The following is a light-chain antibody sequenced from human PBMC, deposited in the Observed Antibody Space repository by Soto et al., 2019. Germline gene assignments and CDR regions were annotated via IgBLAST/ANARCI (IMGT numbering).Light chain of an antibody. CDR2: GAS. J-gene: IGKJ3*01. CDR1: QSVDSN. V-gene: IGKV3-15*01. CDR3: HQYNNWPPF. Sequence: EMVMTQSPATLSVSPGERATLSCRASQSVDSNLAWYQQKPGQAPRLLIYGASTRATGIPARFSGSGSGTEFTLTISSLQSEDFAVYYCHQYNNWPPFFGPGTKVDIK.